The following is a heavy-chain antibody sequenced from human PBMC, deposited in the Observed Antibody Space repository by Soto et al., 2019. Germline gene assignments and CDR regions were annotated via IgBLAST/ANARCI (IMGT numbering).Heavy chain of an antibody. CDR1: GASISSYY. CDR2: VNYSGST. D-gene: IGHD3-22*01. CDR3: ARDNGDSSGYYNYNWFDP. Sequence: SETLSLTCTVSGASISSYYWSWIRQPPGTGLEWIGYVNYSGSTKYNPSLKSRVTMSVDTSKNQFSLKLSSVTAADTAVYYCARDNGDSSGYYNYNWFDPWGQGTLVTVS. V-gene: IGHV4-59*01. J-gene: IGHJ5*02.